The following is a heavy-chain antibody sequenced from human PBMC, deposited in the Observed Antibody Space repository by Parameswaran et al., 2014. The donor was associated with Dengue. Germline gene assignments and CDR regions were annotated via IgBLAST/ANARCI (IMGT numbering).Heavy chain of an antibody. Sequence: VRQAPGKGLEWVSYISSSSSTIYYADSVKGRFTISRDNAKNSLYLQMNSLRDEDTAVYYCARTYYDFWSGYFGQNEYWGQGTLVTVSS. D-gene: IGHD3-3*01. CDR3: ARTYYDFWSGYFGQNEY. J-gene: IGHJ4*02. V-gene: IGHV3-48*02. CDR2: ISSSSSTI.